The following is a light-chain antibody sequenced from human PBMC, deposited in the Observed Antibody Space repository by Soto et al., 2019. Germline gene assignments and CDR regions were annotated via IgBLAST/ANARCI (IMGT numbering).Light chain of an antibody. CDR3: QQSSNWPPIN. V-gene: IGKV3-15*01. Sequence: EIVMTPSPATLSVSPWERATLSFSSSQSVRRDLAWYQQKPGQAPRLLIYGASTRASGVPARFSGGGTGTEFTLTISSLQSEDFAVYYCQQSSNWPPINFGQGTRLEIK. CDR2: GAS. CDR1: QSVRRD. J-gene: IGKJ5*01.